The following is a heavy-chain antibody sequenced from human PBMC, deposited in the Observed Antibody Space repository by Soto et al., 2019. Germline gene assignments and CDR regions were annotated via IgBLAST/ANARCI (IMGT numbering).Heavy chain of an antibody. CDR1: GYTFTSYG. D-gene: IGHD6-13*01. CDR3: VRDKEAAAALDAFDI. CDR2: ISAYNGNT. V-gene: IGHV1-18*01. Sequence: ASVKVSCKASGYTFTSYGISWVRQAPGQGLEWMGWISAYNGNTNYAQKLQGRVTMTTDTSTSTAYMELRSLRSDDTAVYYCVRDKEAAAALDAFDIWGQGTMVTVSS. J-gene: IGHJ3*02.